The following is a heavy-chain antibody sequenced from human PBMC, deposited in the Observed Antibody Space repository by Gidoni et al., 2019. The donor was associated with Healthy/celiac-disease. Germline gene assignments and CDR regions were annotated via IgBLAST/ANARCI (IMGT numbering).Heavy chain of an antibody. J-gene: IGHJ4*02. CDR3: AREYIAVKDY. D-gene: IGHD6-19*01. V-gene: IGHV3-48*03. CDR1: GFPFSSYE. CDR2: ISSSGSTI. Sequence: EVQLVESGGGGVQPGGALRLSGGASGFPFSSYEMNWVRQAPGKGLAWVSYISSSGSTIYYAYSVKGRFTISRDNAKNSLYLQMNSLRAEDTAVYYCAREYIAVKDYWGQGTLVTVSS.